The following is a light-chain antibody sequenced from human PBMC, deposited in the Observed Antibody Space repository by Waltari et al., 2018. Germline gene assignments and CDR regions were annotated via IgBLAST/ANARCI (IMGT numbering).Light chain of an antibody. Sequence: DIVMTQSPDSLAVSLGERATINCKSSQSVLYNSNDKNYLAWYLKKPGQPPRLLIYWASTRESGVPERFSGSGSGTDFTLTISSLQAEDVAVYYCQQYYRIPRTFGQGTTVDIK. CDR3: QQYYRIPRT. V-gene: IGKV4-1*01. CDR2: WAS. CDR1: QSVLYNSNDKNY. J-gene: IGKJ1*01.